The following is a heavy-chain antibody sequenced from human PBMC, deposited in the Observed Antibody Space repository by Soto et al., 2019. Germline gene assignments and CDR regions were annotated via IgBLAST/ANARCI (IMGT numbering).Heavy chain of an antibody. Sequence: PSETLSLTCTVSGGSISSYYWSWIRQPPGKGLEWIGYIYYSGSTNYNPSLKSRVTISVDTSKNQFSLKLSSVTAADTAVYYCATLNSSGEGAHWGQGTLVTVSS. J-gene: IGHJ4*02. CDR1: GGSISSYY. V-gene: IGHV4-59*08. CDR3: ATLNSSGEGAH. CDR2: IYYSGST. D-gene: IGHD6-19*01.